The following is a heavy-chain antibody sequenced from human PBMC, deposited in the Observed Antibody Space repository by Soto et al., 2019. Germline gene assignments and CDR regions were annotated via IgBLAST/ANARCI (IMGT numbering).Heavy chain of an antibody. D-gene: IGHD3-22*01. CDR3: AKGDHLWLSMEGPDY. CDR1: GFTFSSYG. CDR2: ISYDGSNK. V-gene: IGHV3-30*18. Sequence: QVQLVESGGGVVQPGRSLRLSCAASGFTFSSYGMHWVRQAPGKGLEWVAVISYDGSNKYYADSVKGRFTISRDNSKNTLYLQMNSLRADATAVYYCAKGDHLWLSMEGPDYWGQGTLVTVSS. J-gene: IGHJ4*02.